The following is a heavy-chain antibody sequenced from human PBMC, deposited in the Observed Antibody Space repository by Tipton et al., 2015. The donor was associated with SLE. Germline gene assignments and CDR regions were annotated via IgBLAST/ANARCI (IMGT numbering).Heavy chain of an antibody. V-gene: IGHV4-38-2*02. Sequence: LRLSCTVSSYSISSGYYWGWIRQPPGKGLEWIGSIYHSGSIYYSGNTYYNPSLESRVTISADTFKNQFSLKVTSVTAADTAVYFCARIHPNNYGDYGPFDYWGQGIPVTVSS. CDR3: ARIHPNNYGDYGPFDY. CDR1: SYSISSGYY. CDR2: IYYSGNT. D-gene: IGHD4-17*01. J-gene: IGHJ4*02.